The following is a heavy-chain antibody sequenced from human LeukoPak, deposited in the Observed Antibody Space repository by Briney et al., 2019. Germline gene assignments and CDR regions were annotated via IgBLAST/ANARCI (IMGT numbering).Heavy chain of an antibody. CDR2: MNTNSGNT. CDR1: GYTFTSYY. Sequence: VASVKVSCKASGYTFTSYYIHWVRQAPGQGLEWMGWMNTNSGNTGHAQKFQGRLTMTRDTSTNTAYMELSSLRSEDTAVYYCARGGDIAVVPAAMVGPWGQGTLVTVSS. V-gene: IGHV1-8*02. CDR3: ARGGDIAVVPAAMVGP. D-gene: IGHD2-2*01. J-gene: IGHJ5*02.